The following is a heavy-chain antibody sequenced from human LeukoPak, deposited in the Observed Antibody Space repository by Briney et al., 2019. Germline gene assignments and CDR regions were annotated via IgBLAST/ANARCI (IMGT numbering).Heavy chain of an antibody. D-gene: IGHD1-7*01. CDR1: GFTFSSYA. Sequence: GGSLRLSCAASGFTFSSYAMHWVRQAPGKGLEWVAVISYDGSNKYYAGSVRGRFTISSDNSKNTIYLQMDSLRAEDTAIYYCARDYWWNYDYWGQGTLVTVSS. CDR2: ISYDGSNK. J-gene: IGHJ4*02. CDR3: ARDYWWNYDY. V-gene: IGHV3-30-3*01.